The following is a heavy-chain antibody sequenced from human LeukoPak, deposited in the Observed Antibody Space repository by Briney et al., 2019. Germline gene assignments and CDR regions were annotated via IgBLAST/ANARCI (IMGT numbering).Heavy chain of an antibody. Sequence: ASVKVSCKASGYTFTGYYMHWARQAPGQGLEWMGRINPNSGGTNYAQKFQGRVTMTRGTSISTAYMELSRLRSDDTAVYYCARGRQWLVYDDGMDVWGQGTTVTVSS. D-gene: IGHD6-19*01. CDR3: ARGRQWLVYDDGMDV. CDR2: INPNSGGT. CDR1: GYTFTGYY. V-gene: IGHV1-2*06. J-gene: IGHJ6*02.